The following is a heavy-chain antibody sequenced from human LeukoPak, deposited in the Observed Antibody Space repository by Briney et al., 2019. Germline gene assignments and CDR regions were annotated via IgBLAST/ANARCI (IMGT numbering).Heavy chain of an antibody. CDR2: INGGNGNT. J-gene: IGHJ4*02. Sequence: ASVKVSCKASGYTFTSYAMHWVRQAPGQRLEWMGWINGGNGNTKYSQKFQGRVTMTEDTSTDTAYMELSSLRSEDTAVYYCATAWGCSGGSCDLYYFDYWGQGTLVTVAS. D-gene: IGHD2-15*01. CDR1: GYTFTSYA. V-gene: IGHV1-3*01. CDR3: ATAWGCSGGSCDLYYFDY.